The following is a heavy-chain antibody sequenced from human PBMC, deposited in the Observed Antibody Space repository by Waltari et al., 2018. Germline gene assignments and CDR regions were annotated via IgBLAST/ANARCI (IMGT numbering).Heavy chain of an antibody. Sequence: QVQLVESGGGVVQPGRSLRLSCAASGFTFSSYAMHWVRQAPGKGLEWVAVISYDGSNKYYADSVKGRFTISRDNSKNTLYLQMNSLRAEDTAVYYCARGMRFGELYSRYWGQGTLVTVSS. J-gene: IGHJ4*02. D-gene: IGHD3-10*01. V-gene: IGHV3-30*01. CDR1: GFTFSSYA. CDR2: ISYDGSNK. CDR3: ARGMRFGELYSRY.